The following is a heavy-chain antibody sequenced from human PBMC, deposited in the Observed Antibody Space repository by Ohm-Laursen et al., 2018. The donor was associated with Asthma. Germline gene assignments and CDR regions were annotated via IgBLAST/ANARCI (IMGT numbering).Heavy chain of an antibody. CDR3: ARDVMEWYLPAFDF. CDR2: GGSYYDGGLK. J-gene: IGHJ4*02. Sequence: SLRLSCAASGFTFRSYSMHWVRQAPGKGLEWVAVGGSYYDGGLKYYADSVNGRFTVSRDDSKNTLYLQMNSLGPDDTAVYYCARDVMEWYLPAFDFWGQGTLVTVSS. D-gene: IGHD3-3*01. V-gene: IGHV3-30-3*01. CDR1: GFTFRSYS.